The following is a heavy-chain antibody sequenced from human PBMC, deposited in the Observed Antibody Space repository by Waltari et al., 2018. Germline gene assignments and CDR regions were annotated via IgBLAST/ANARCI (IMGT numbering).Heavy chain of an antibody. CDR1: GVSISTSRYY. V-gene: IGHV4-39*01. Sequence: QLQLQESGPGLVNPSETLSLTCTVSGVSISTSRYYWGWIRQPPGKGLDWIGSLYYGGSSYSNPSLKSRVTISVDTSKNQFSLKLTSVTAADTAVYYCATLPIPLELWYFDLWGRGTLVTVSS. D-gene: IGHD1-7*01. CDR3: ATLPIPLELWYFDL. CDR2: LYYGGSS. J-gene: IGHJ2*01.